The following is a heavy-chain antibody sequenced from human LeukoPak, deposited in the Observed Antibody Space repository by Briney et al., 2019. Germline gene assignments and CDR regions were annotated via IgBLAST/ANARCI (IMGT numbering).Heavy chain of an antibody. CDR1: GFTVSSNY. CDR2: IYSGGST. J-gene: IGHJ4*02. D-gene: IGHD3-22*01. V-gene: IGHV3-53*04. CDR3: ARGIGNSSGYYYLPTPCDYFDY. Sequence: PGGSLRLSCAASGFTVSSNYMSWVRQAPGKGLEWVSVIYSGGSTYYADSVKGRFTISRHNSKNTLYLQMNSLRAEDTAVYYCARGIGNSSGYYYLPTPCDYFDYWGQGTLVTVSS.